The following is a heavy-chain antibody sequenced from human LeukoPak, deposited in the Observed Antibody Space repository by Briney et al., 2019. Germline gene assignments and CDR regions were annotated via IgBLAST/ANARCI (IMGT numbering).Heavy chain of an antibody. CDR1: GYTFTSYY. J-gene: IGHJ6*03. V-gene: IGHV1-46*01. Sequence: ASVKVSCKASGYTFTSYYMHWVRQAPGQGLEWMGIINPSGGSTSYAQKFQGRVTMTRDTSTSTVYMELSSLRSEDTAVYYCARDSTYGPGSYYYYMDVWGKGTTVTVSS. CDR3: ARDSTYGPGSYYYYMDV. CDR2: INPSGGST. D-gene: IGHD2-8*01.